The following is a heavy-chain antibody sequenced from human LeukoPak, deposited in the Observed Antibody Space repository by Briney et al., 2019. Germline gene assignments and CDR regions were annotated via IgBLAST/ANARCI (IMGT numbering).Heavy chain of an antibody. CDR3: ARTIHEWGWFDP. CDR1: GGSITTDY. CDR2: IYPSGST. D-gene: IGHD2-8*01. J-gene: IGHJ5*02. V-gene: IGHV4-4*07. Sequence: PSETLSLTCTASGGSITTDYWNWIRQPAGKGLEWVGLIYPSGSTKYNPSLKSRVTISLDKSKNQFSLKLSSVTAADTALYYCARTIHEWGWFDPWGQGTLVTVSS.